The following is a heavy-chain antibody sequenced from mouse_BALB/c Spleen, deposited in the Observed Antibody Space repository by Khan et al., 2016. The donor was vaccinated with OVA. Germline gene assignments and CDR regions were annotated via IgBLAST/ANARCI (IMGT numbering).Heavy chain of an antibody. CDR3: ARDYGSSFWFAY. Sequence: VQLQQSGPELVKPGASVKMSCKASGYTFTNYIIHWVKQKPGQGLEWIGYIIPYNDGTKYNEKFKGKATLTSDKSSNTAYMELSGLTSEDSAVYYCARDYGSSFWFAYWGQGTLVTVSA. J-gene: IGHJ3*01. CDR1: GYTFTNYI. D-gene: IGHD1-1*01. CDR2: IIPYNDGT. V-gene: IGHV1S136*01.